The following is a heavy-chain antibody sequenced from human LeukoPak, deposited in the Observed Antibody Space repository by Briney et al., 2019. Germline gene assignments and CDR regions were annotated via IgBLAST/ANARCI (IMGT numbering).Heavy chain of an antibody. Sequence: GGSLRLSCAASGFTFSSYAMSWVRQAPGKGLEWVSPISGGGGSTYYADSVKGRFTISRDNSKNTLYLQMNSLRAEDTAVYYCAKSWTHSTTGYLDYWGQGTLVTVPS. CDR2: ISGGGGST. V-gene: IGHV3-23*01. D-gene: IGHD4-11*01. CDR1: GFTFSSYA. CDR3: AKSWTHSTTGYLDY. J-gene: IGHJ4*02.